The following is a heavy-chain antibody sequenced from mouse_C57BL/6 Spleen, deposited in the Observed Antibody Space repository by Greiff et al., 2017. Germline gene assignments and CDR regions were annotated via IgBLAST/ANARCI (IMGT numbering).Heavy chain of an antibody. CDR1: GYAFSSYW. J-gene: IGHJ1*03. CDR2: IYPGDGDP. D-gene: IGHD2-4*01. V-gene: IGHV1-80*01. CDR3: ASQVYYDYDWYFDV. Sequence: VQLQQSGAELVKPGASVKISCKASGYAFSSYWMNWVKQRPGKGLEWIGQIYPGDGDPNYNEKLKGKATLTADKSSSTAYMQLNSLTSEDSAVYFCASQVYYDYDWYFDVWGTGTTVTVSS.